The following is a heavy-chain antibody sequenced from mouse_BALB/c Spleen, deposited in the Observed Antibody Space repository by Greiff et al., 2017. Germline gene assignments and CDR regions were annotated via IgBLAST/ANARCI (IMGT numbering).Heavy chain of an antibody. CDR3: ARKSRNNWEGGFDY. CDR2: IDPYYGGT. D-gene: IGHD4-1*02. CDR1: GYSFTGYN. J-gene: IGHJ2*01. Sequence: EVKLMESGPELEKPGASVKISCKASGYSFTGYNMNWVKQSNGKSLEWIGNIDPYYGGTSYNQKFKGKATLTVDKSSSTAYMQLKSLTSEDSAVYYCARKSRNNWEGGFDYWGQGTTLTVSS. V-gene: IGHV1-39*01.